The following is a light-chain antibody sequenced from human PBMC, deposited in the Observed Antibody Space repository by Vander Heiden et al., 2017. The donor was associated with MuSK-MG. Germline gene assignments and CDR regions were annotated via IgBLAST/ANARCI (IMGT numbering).Light chain of an antibody. J-gene: IGKJ2*01. CDR3: QQYNNWPTLYT. Sequence: EIVMPQSPATPSVSPGESASLSCTARPSVSSYLAWYQQKHGQPARLLIYGASTRATGIPARFSGSGSGTEFTLTISSLQPEDFAVDYCQQYNNWPTLYTFGQGTKLEIK. V-gene: IGKV3-15*01. CDR2: GAS. CDR1: PSVSSY.